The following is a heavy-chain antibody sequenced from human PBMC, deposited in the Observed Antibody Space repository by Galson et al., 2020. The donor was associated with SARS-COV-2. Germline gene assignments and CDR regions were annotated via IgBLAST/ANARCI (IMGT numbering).Heavy chain of an antibody. J-gene: IGHJ5*02. D-gene: IGHD5-18*01. CDR3: ARDLAIYVDTAMAPNWFDP. V-gene: IGHV3-21*01. CDR1: GFTFSSYS. CDR2: ISSSSSYI. Sequence: TGGSLRLSCAASGFTFSSYSMNWVRQAPGKGLEWVSSISSSSSYIYYADSVKGRFTISRDNAKNSLYLQMNSLRAEDTAVYYCARDLAIYVDTAMAPNWFDPWGQGTLVTVSS.